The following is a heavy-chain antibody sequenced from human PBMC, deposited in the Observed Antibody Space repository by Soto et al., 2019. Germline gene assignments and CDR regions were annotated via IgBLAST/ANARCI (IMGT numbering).Heavy chain of an antibody. D-gene: IGHD2-8*01. CDR2: SSGYNGDT. J-gene: IGHJ6*02. V-gene: IGHV1-18*01. CDR1: GYTFSRYG. Sequence: QGQLVQSGGEVKKPGASVKVACKTSGYTFSRYGISWVRQAPGQGLEWMGWSSGYNGDTNYARKFQGRVTMTIDTSTTTAYMELRSLTSDDTAVYYCAKNGQPPYYYYGLDVWGQGTTVTVSS. CDR3: AKNGQPPYYYYGLDV.